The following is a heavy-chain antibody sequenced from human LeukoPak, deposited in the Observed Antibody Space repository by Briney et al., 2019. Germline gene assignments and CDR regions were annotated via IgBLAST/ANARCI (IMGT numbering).Heavy chain of an antibody. CDR2: IYSGGST. D-gene: IGHD5-18*01. CDR1: GFTVSSNY. V-gene: IGHV3-53*04. CDR3: ARSRGYSYGYGFDY. J-gene: IGHJ4*02. Sequence: PGGSLRLSCAVSGFTVSSNYMSWVRQAPGKGLEWVSVIYSGGSTYYADSVKGRFTISRHNSKNTLYLQMNSLRAEDTAVYYCARSRGYSYGYGFDYWGQGTLVTVSS.